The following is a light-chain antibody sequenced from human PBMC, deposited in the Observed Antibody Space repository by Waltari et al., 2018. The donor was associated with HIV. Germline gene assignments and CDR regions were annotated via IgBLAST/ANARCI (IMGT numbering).Light chain of an antibody. CDR3: QVWDSSSDHYV. CDR1: NIGTKS. Sequence: SYVLTQPPSVSVAPVQTARITCGGNNIGTKSVHWYQHKPGQAPVLVIYDDGDRPSGIPGRFSGSHAGNTCTLTISRVEAGDEADYYCQVWDSSSDHYVFGSGSKVTV. J-gene: IGLJ1*01. V-gene: IGLV3-21*02. CDR2: DDG.